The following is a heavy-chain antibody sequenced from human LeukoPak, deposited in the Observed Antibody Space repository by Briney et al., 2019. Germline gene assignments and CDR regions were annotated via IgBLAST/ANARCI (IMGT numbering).Heavy chain of an antibody. J-gene: IGHJ4*02. Sequence: SVKVSCKASGGTFSSYAISWVRQAPGQGLEWMGGIIPIFGTANYAQKFQGRVTITADESTSTAYMELSSLRTEDTAVYYCASGGYCSGGSCSGFAYWARGPLVTVSS. CDR2: IIPIFGTA. CDR1: GGTFSSYA. V-gene: IGHV1-69*13. D-gene: IGHD2-15*01. CDR3: ASGGYCSGGSCSGFAY.